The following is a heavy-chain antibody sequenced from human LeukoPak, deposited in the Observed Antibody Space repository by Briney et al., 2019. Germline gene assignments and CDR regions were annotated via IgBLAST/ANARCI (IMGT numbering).Heavy chain of an antibody. D-gene: IGHD1-26*01. Sequence: GASVKVSCKASGYTFTGYCMHWVRQAPGQGLEWMGWINPNSGGTNYAQKFQGRVTMTRDTSISTAYMELSRLRSDDTAVYYCARSSGSYYLFDYWGQGTLVTVSS. CDR1: GYTFTGYC. CDR3: ARSSGSYYLFDY. J-gene: IGHJ4*02. V-gene: IGHV1-2*02. CDR2: INPNSGGT.